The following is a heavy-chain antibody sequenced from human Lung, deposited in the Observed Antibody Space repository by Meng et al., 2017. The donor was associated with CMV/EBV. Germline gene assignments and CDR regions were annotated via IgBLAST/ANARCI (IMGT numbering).Heavy chain of an antibody. Sequence: QGKRQEEGPGLVKPSEPLSLTCAVSGGSISTYYWSWIRQPPGKGLEWIGEIYHSGSTNYNPSLKSRVSISVDKSKNQFSLKLSSVTAAVTAVYYCARADKVRFDYWGQGTLVTVSS. CDR3: ARADKVRFDY. V-gene: IGHV4-59*12. CDR2: IYHSGST. J-gene: IGHJ4*02. CDR1: GGSISTYY.